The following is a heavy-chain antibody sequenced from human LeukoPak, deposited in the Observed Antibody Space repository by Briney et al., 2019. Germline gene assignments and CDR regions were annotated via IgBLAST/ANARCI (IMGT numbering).Heavy chain of an antibody. D-gene: IGHD6-13*01. CDR2: IRSKACGGTT. V-gene: IGHV3-49*04. CDR3: TRDPPPLYSSSWYVLTNYYYYGMDV. CDR1: GFTFRDYA. J-gene: IGHJ6*02. Sequence: GGSLRLSCTASGFTFRDYAMSWVRQAPGKGLEWVCFIRSKACGGTTEYAACVTGRFTISRDDFKIFAYRQMNSLKTEDKAVYYYTRDPPPLYSSSWYVLTNYYYYGMDVWGQGTTVTVSS.